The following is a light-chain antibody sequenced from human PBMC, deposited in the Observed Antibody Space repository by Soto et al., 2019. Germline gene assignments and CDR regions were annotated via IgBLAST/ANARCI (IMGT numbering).Light chain of an antibody. V-gene: IGKV1-5*01. CDR3: QQFIR. J-gene: IGKJ4*01. Sequence: DIQMTQSPSTLPASVGDRVTITCRASQTISSWLAWYQQKPGKAPDLLIYDASRLAGGVPSRFSGSESGTEFTLTIGSLQPDDFATYYCQQFIRFGGGTKVDIK. CDR1: QTISSW. CDR2: DAS.